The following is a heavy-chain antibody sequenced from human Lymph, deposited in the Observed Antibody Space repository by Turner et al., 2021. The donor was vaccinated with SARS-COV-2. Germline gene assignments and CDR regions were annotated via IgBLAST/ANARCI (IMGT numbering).Heavy chain of an antibody. J-gene: IGHJ4*02. D-gene: IGHD3-10*01. CDR1: GYPFTGYY. CDR2: INPNSGGT. CDR3: ARSRDLQSMIRGVDPFDY. Sequence: QVQLVQSGAEVKKPGASVKVSFKASGYPFTGYYMHWVRQAPGQGLEWMGWINPNSGGTNYPQKFQGRVTMTRDTSISRAYMELSRLRSDDTAVYYCARSRDLQSMIRGVDPFDYWGQGTLVTVSS. V-gene: IGHV1-2*02.